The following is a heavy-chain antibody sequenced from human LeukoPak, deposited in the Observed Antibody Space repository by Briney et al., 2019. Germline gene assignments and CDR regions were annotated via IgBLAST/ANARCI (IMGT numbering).Heavy chain of an antibody. CDR2: IRYDGSNK. D-gene: IGHD3-10*01. V-gene: IGHV3-30*02. Sequence: PGGSLRLSCAASGFTFSSYWMNWVRQAPGKGLEWVAFIRYDGSNKYYADSVKGRFTISRDNSKNTLYLQMNSLRAEDTAVYYCAKVNYITMVRGVIDPWGQGTLVTVSS. CDR3: AKVNYITMVRGVIDP. CDR1: GFTFSSYW. J-gene: IGHJ5*02.